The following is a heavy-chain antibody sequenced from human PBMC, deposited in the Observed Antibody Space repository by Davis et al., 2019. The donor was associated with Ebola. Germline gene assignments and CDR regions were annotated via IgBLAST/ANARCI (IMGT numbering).Heavy chain of an antibody. CDR2: VYFSGRT. V-gene: IGHV4-4*07. CDR1: GGSMDSYY. CDR3: ARGQDSSYTVKWARFDS. J-gene: IGHJ4*02. Sequence: SETLSLTCSVSGGSMDSYYWSWIRQPAGGGLEWIGRVYFSGRTSYNPSLESRVTMSVDRSKNQFSLRLTSVTASDTAVYFCARGQDSSYTVKWARFDSWGQGTLVTVSS. D-gene: IGHD2-2*02.